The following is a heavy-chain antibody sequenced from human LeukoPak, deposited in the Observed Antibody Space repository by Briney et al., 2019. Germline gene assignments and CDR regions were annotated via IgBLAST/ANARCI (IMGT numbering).Heavy chain of an antibody. V-gene: IGHV1-69*05. Sequence: GASVKVSCKASGGTFSSYAISWVRQAPGQGLEWMGGIIPIFGTANYAQKFQGRVTITTDESTSTAYMELSSLRSEDTAVYYCARSSIVVVTDAFDIWGQGTMVTVSS. CDR2: IIPIFGTA. J-gene: IGHJ3*02. CDR3: ARSSIVVVTDAFDI. CDR1: GGTFSSYA. D-gene: IGHD3-22*01.